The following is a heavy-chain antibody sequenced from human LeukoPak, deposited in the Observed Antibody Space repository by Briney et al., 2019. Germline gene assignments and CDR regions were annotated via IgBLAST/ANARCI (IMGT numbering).Heavy chain of an antibody. D-gene: IGHD6-13*01. V-gene: IGHV1-2*04. CDR2: INPNSGGT. CDR1: GYTFTGYY. J-gene: IGHJ4*02. Sequence: ASVKVSCKASGYTFTGYYMHWVRQAPGQGLEWMGWINPNSGGTNYAQKFQGWVTMTRDTSISTAYMELSRLRSDDTAVYYCARTPRPSIAAPDYWGQGTLVTVSS. CDR3: ARTPRPSIAAPDY.